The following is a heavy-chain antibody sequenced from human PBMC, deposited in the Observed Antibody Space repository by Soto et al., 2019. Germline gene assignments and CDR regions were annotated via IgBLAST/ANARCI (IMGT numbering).Heavy chain of an antibody. CDR3: AKERSSGWSLAY. CDR1: GFTFSTYA. D-gene: IGHD6-19*01. CDR2: ISGSGDST. V-gene: IGHV3-23*01. J-gene: IGHJ4*02. Sequence: PGGSLRLSCEASGFTFSTYAMNWVRQAPGKGLEWVSGISGSGDSTYYADSVKGRFTVSRDNSKNTLYLQMNSLRAEDTAVFYCAKERSSGWSLAYWGQGTLVTVSS.